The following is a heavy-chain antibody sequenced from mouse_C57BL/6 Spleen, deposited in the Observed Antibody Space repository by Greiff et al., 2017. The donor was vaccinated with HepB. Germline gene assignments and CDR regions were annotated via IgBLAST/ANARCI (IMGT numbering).Heavy chain of an antibody. J-gene: IGHJ4*01. Sequence: QVQLKQSGAELVRPGSSVKLSCKASGYTFTSYWMHWVKQRPIQGLEWIGNIDPSDSETHYNQKFKDKATLTVDKSSSTAYMQLSSLTSEDSAVYYCARDGKRAMDYWGQGTSVTVSS. D-gene: IGHD2-1*01. CDR1: GYTFTSYW. V-gene: IGHV1-52*01. CDR3: ARDGKRAMDY. CDR2: IDPSDSET.